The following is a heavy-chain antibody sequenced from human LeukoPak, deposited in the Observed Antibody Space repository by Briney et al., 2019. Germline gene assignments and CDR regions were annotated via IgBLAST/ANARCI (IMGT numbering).Heavy chain of an antibody. V-gene: IGHV4-34*01. CDR2: INHSGST. CDR3: ARGRPSLDV. CDR1: GGSFSGHY. Sequence: PSETLSLTCAVYGGSFSGHYWSWIRQPPGKGLEWIGEINHSGSTNYNPSLKSRVTISVDTSKNQFSLKLSSVTAADTAVYYCARGRPSLDVWGKGTTVTVSS. J-gene: IGHJ6*04.